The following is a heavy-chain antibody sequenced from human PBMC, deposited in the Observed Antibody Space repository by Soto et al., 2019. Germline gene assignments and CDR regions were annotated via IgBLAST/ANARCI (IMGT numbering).Heavy chain of an antibody. CDR2: FYYSGST. J-gene: IGHJ6*02. CDR1: GGCIGSSNYY. Sequence: PSETLSLTCEVAGGCIGSSNYYWGWIRQLRGKVLDWSGSFYYSGSTYYNPPLKSRVTISVDTSKNQFSLKLSSVTAADTAVYYCARRYSSSSVTRLGYGMDVWGQGTTVS. D-gene: IGHD6-6*01. CDR3: ARRYSSSSVTRLGYGMDV. V-gene: IGHV4-39*01.